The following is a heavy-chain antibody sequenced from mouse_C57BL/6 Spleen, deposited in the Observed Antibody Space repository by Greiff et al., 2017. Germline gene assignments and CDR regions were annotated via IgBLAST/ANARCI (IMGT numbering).Heavy chain of an antibody. CDR2: ISDGGSYT. CDR3: ATGDDYDVGAWFAY. D-gene: IGHD2-4*01. V-gene: IGHV5-4*01. CDR1: GFTFSSYA. Sequence: EVQGVESGGGLVKPGGSLKLSCAASGFTFSSYAMSWVRQTPEKRLEWVATISDGGSYTYYPDNVKGRFTISRDNAKNNLYLQMSHLKSEDTAMYSCATGDDYDVGAWFAYWGQGTLVTVSA. J-gene: IGHJ3*01.